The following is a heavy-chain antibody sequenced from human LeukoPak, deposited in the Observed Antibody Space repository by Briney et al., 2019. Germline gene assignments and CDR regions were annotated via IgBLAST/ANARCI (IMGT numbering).Heavy chain of an antibody. D-gene: IGHD1-26*01. CDR2: ISAYNDNT. CDR3: ARGRGSGSYCGSFDY. Sequence: GASVKVSCKASGYTFTTYGISWVRQAPGQGLEWMGWISAYNDNTKYAQNLQGRVTMTTDTSTSTAYMELRSLRSDETAAYYCARGRGSGSYCGSFDYWGQGTLVTVSS. J-gene: IGHJ4*02. V-gene: IGHV1-18*01. CDR1: GYTFTTYG.